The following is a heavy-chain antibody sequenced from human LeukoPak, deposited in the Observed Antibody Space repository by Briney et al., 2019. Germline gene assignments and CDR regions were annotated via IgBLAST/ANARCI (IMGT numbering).Heavy chain of an antibody. Sequence: PGGSLRLSCAASGFTFSAYWMSWVRQAPGMGLEWVANIRPDGSEKYYVDSVKGRFTISRDNAKNSLYLQMNNLRAEDTALYYCARDGGSAMPFDSWGQGTLVTVSS. CDR2: IRPDGSEK. CDR3: ARDGGSAMPFDS. D-gene: IGHD2-2*01. CDR1: GFTFSAYW. J-gene: IGHJ4*02. V-gene: IGHV3-7*01.